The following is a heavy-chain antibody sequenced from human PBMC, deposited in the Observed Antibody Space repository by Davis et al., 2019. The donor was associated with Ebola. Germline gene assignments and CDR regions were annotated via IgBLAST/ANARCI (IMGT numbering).Heavy chain of an antibody. CDR3: ATGTGILGSSWLDP. CDR2: ITPSLGLF. J-gene: IGHJ5*02. V-gene: IGHV1-69*02. Sequence: SVQVSCNASAGTFISYTFSWVRQAPGQGLEWMGRITPSLGLFHDSENFQGRVTITADESATTVSLELSSLRAEDTATYYCATGTGILGSSWLDPWGQGTLVTVSS. CDR1: AGTFISYT. D-gene: IGHD2-2*01.